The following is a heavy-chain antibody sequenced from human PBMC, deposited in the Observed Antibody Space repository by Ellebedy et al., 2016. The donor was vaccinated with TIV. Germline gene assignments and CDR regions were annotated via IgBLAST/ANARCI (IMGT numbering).Heavy chain of an antibody. CDR1: GYIFNGYY. V-gene: IGHV1-2*02. CDR2: INPNTGDT. Sequence: AASVKVSCKASGYIFNGYYIHWVRQAPGQGLEWMGWINPNTGDTNYAQTFQGRVTMTRDTYISTAYMELSTLTSDETALYYCARNWRDVWKSYRYTDAFDIWGQGTVVTVS. CDR3: ARNWRDVWKSYRYTDAFDI. J-gene: IGHJ3*02. D-gene: IGHD3-16*02.